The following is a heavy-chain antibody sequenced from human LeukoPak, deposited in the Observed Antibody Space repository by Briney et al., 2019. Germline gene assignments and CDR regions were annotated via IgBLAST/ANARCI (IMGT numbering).Heavy chain of an antibody. CDR2: ITGSGGTT. CDR1: GFAFSNYG. J-gene: IGHJ4*02. D-gene: IGHD7-27*01. Sequence: GGSLRLSCEDSGFAFSNYGMNWVRQAPGKGLEWVSGITGSGGTTYYADSVKGRFTISRDNSKNTLYLQMNSPRAEDTAAYYCAKDGNWARFENWGQGTLVTVSS. CDR3: AKDGNWARFEN. V-gene: IGHV3-23*01.